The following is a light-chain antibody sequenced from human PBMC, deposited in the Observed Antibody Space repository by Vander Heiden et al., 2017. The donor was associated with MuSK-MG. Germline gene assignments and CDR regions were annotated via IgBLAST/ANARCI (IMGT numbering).Light chain of an antibody. CDR3: QQDFTSRT. CDR1: QTVRSSD. J-gene: IGKJ2*02. CDR2: GAS. V-gene: IGKV3-20*01. Sequence: EIGLTQSPGTLSLSTGERAPLSCRASQTVRSSDLAWYQQRPGQAPKLLIYGASSRATGIPYRFRGSGSGTDFTLTISRLEPEDLAVYYCQQDFTSRTFGQGTKLEIK.